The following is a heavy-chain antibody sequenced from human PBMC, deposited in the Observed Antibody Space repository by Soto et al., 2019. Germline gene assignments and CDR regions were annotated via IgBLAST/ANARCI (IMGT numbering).Heavy chain of an antibody. D-gene: IGHD5-18*01. CDR2: VSASGLNT. CDR1: GFTFSSYA. Sequence: PGGSLRLSCAASGFTFSSYAMSWVRQAPGKGLEWVSGVSASGLNTDYADPVKGRFYISRDNSKNTVSPHMNSLRAEDTALYYCAKVGFPYSYGYLFYYWGQGTLVTVSS. CDR3: AKVGFPYSYGYLFYY. V-gene: IGHV3-23*01. J-gene: IGHJ4*02.